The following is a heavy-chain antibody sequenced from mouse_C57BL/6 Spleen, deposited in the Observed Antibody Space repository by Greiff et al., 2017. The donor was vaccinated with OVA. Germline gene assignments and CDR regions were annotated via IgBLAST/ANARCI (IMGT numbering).Heavy chain of an antibody. CDR2: IDPSDSYT. CDR1: GYTFTSYW. D-gene: IGHD4-1*01. Sequence: QVHVKQPGAELVKPGASVKLSCKASGYTFTSYWMQWVKQRPGQGLEWIGEIDPSDSYTNYNQKFKGKATLTVDTSSSTAYMQLSSLTSEDSAVYYCARYPNWDGTVYYAMDYWGQGTSVTVSS. CDR3: ARYPNWDGTVYYAMDY. J-gene: IGHJ4*01. V-gene: IGHV1-50*01.